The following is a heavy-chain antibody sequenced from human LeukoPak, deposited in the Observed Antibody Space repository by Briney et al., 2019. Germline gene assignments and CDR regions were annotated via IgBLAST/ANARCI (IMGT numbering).Heavy chain of an antibody. CDR1: GFTFSRYY. J-gene: IGHJ4*02. Sequence: PGGPLRLPCAASGFTFSRYYMHGVRQAPGKGLVCVSRINSGGRSTTYADSVRGRFNVPRDNANKTLYLQMNSLKVEDTAMYYCTRVFVGDEYSSSGYWGQGTLVTVSS. CDR2: INSGGRST. CDR3: TRVFVGDEYSSSGY. V-gene: IGHV3-74*01. D-gene: IGHD6-13*01.